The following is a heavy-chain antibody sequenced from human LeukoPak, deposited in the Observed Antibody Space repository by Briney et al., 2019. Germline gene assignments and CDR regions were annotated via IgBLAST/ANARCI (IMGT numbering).Heavy chain of an antibody. CDR1: GSSISSGGYY. CDR2: IYYSGST. D-gene: IGHD4-17*01. J-gene: IGHJ4*02. V-gene: IGHV4-31*03. CDR3: ARYYGDYGGDYFDY. Sequence: SETLSLTCTVSGSSISSGGYYWSWIRQHPGKGLEWIGYIYYSGSTYYNPSLKSRVTISVDTSKNQFSLKLSSVTAADTAVYYCARYYGDYGGDYFDYWGQGTLVTVSS.